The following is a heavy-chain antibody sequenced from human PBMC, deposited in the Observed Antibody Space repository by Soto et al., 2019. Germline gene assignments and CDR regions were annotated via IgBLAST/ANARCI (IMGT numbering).Heavy chain of an antibody. CDR3: ARDPGYSYSYN. Sequence: ASVKVSCKASGYTFTSYAMQWVRQAPGQRLEWMGWINAGNGNTKYSQKFQGRVTITRDTSASTAYMELSSLRSEDTAVYYCARDPGYSYSYNWGQATLVSVSS. D-gene: IGHD5-18*01. J-gene: IGHJ4*02. CDR1: GYTFTSYA. V-gene: IGHV1-3*01. CDR2: INAGNGNT.